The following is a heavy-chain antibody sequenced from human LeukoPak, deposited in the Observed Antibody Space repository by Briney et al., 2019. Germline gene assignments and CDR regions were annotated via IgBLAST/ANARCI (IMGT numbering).Heavy chain of an antibody. V-gene: IGHV4-61*01. CDR1: GGSVCSGSYY. Sequence: SETLSLTCTVSGGSVCSGSYYWSWIRQPPGKGLEWIGYIYYSGSTNYNPSLKSRVTISVDTSKNQFSLKLSSVTAADTAVYYCAVYYYDSSGYYDWGQGTLVTVSS. CDR2: IYYSGST. J-gene: IGHJ4*02. CDR3: AVYYYDSSGYYD. D-gene: IGHD3-22*01.